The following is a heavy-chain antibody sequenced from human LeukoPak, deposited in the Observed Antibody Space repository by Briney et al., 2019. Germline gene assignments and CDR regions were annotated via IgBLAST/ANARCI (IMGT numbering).Heavy chain of an antibody. D-gene: IGHD3-16*01. CDR1: GFTFSDYW. J-gene: IGHJ4*02. CDR2: INSDGRIT. V-gene: IGHV3-74*01. Sequence: GGSLRLSCATSGFTFSDYWMHWVRQAPGKGLVGVSRINSDGRITSYADSVKGRFTISRDNAKNTLYLQMNSLRAEDTAVYYCARLRWGGLYYFDSWGQGTLVTVSS. CDR3: ARLRWGGLYYFDS.